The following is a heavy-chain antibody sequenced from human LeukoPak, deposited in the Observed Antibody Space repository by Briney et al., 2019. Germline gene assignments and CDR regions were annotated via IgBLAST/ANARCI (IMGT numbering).Heavy chain of an antibody. CDR1: GGSINTYY. J-gene: IGHJ4*02. CDR2: IYYSGST. Sequence: SETLSLTCTVSGGSINTYYWSWIRQPPGKGLEWIGYIYYSGSTNYNPSLKSRVTISVDTSKNQFSLRLSSVTAADTAVYYCARDLSGYQFDYWGQGTLVTVSS. CDR3: ARDLSGYQFDY. V-gene: IGHV4-59*01. D-gene: IGHD5-18*01.